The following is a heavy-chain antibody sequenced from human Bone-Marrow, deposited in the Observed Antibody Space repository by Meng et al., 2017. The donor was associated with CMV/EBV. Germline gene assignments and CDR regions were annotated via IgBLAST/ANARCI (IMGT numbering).Heavy chain of an antibody. J-gene: IGHJ6*02. CDR1: GFTFSDYY. CDR3: ARTYYDFWSGYLDV. Sequence: SCASSGFTFSDYYMSWIRQAPGKGLEWVSYISSSGSTIYYAGSVKGRFTISRDNAKNSLYLQMNSLRAEDTAVYYCARTYYDFWSGYLDVWGQGTTVTVSS. CDR2: ISSSGSTI. V-gene: IGHV3-11*04. D-gene: IGHD3-3*01.